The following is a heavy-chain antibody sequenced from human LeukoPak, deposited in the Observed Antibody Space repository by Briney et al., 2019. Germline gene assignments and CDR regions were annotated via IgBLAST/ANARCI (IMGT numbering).Heavy chain of an antibody. D-gene: IGHD3-22*01. CDR3: ARVSGITMIVVVPEDGFDI. Sequence: PSETLSLTCTVSGGSISSYYWSWVRQPPGKGLEWIGSIYYSGSTYYNPSLKSRVTISVDTSKNQFSLKLSSVTAADTAVYYCARVSGITMIVVVPEDGFDIWGQGTMVTVSS. CDR2: IYYSGST. V-gene: IGHV4-39*01. CDR1: GGSISSYY. J-gene: IGHJ3*02.